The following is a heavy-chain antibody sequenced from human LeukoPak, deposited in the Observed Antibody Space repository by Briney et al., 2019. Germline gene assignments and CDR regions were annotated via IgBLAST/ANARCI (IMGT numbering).Heavy chain of an antibody. CDR3: ARAATDSRVWSWAFDI. J-gene: IGHJ3*02. Sequence: ASVKVSCTASGYTFTSYGISWVRQAPGQGLEGMGWISAYNGNTNYAQKLQGRVTMTTDTSTSTAYMELRSLRSHDTAVYYCARAATDSRVWSWAFDIWGQGTMVTVSS. CDR1: GYTFTSYG. V-gene: IGHV1-18*01. CDR2: ISAYNGNT. D-gene: IGHD6-19*01.